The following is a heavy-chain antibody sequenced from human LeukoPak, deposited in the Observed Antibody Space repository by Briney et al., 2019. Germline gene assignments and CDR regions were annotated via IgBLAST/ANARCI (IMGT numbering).Heavy chain of an antibody. Sequence: ASVKVSCTASGYTFTGYYMHWVRQAPGQGPEWMGRINPNSGGTNYAQKFQGRVTMTRDTSSSTGHMELSRLRSDDTAVYYCARGIPSGVGATTYYFDYWGQGTLVTVSS. CDR2: INPNSGGT. D-gene: IGHD1-26*01. CDR1: GYTFTGYY. CDR3: ARGIPSGVGATTYYFDY. V-gene: IGHV1-2*06. J-gene: IGHJ4*02.